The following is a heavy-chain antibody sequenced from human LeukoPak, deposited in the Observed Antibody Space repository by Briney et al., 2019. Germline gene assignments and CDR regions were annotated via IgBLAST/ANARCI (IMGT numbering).Heavy chain of an antibody. D-gene: IGHD5-24*01. CDR3: ASQRWLQSSFDY. CDR1: GFTFSSSA. J-gene: IGHJ4*02. V-gene: IGHV3-74*01. Sequence: GGSLRLSCAASGFTFSSSAMSWVRQAPGKGLVWVSRINSDGNTTSYADSVKGRFTISRDNAKNTLYLQMNSLRAEDTAVYYCASQRWLQSSFDYWGQGTLVTVSS. CDR2: INSDGNTT.